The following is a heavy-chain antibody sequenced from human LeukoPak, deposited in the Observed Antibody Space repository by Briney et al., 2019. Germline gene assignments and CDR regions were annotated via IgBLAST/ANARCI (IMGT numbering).Heavy chain of an antibody. J-gene: IGHJ4*03. CDR3: ARGATISETGYFDF. CDR1: GGSFSRYY. CDR2: IDHRGDT. V-gene: IGHV4-34*01. Sequence: PSETLSLTCAVSGGSFSRYYWSWIRQSPGKGLGWIAEIDHRGDTNYNPSVKSRVTISVDTSKNQFSLKVRSLSAADTAVYYCARGATISETGYFDFWGQGTLVTVSS. D-gene: IGHD1-1*01.